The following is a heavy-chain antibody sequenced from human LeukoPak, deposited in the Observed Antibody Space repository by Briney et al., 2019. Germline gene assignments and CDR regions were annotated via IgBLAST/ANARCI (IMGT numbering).Heavy chain of an antibody. CDR3: AKRGYSSSWNFDS. CDR1: GFTFSSYW. D-gene: IGHD6-13*01. J-gene: IGHJ4*02. Sequence: GGSLRLSCAASGFTFSSYWMHWVRQAPGKGLVWVSRINSDGSSTSYADSVKGRFTISRDNPENTVSLQMNSLRAEDTAMYYCAKRGYSSSWNFDSWGQGNLVTVSS. V-gene: IGHV3-74*01. CDR2: INSDGSST.